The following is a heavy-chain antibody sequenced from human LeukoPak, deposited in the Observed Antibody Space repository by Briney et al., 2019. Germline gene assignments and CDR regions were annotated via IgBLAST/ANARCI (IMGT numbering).Heavy chain of an antibody. V-gene: IGHV3-74*01. D-gene: IGHD2-2*01. CDR2: INSDGSST. Sequence: PGGSLRLSCAASGFTFSSYWMHWVRQAPGKGLVWVSCINSDGSSTSYADSVKGRFTISRDNAKNTLYLQMNSLRAEDTAVYYCARVASFSAAMRYFDYWGQGTLVTVSS. J-gene: IGHJ4*02. CDR3: ARVASFSAAMRYFDY. CDR1: GFTFSSYW.